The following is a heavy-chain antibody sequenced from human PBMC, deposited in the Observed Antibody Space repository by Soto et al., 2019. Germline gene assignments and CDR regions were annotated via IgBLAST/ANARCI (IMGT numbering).Heavy chain of an antibody. V-gene: IGHV3-7*03. D-gene: IGHD6-19*01. CDR2: IKQDGSEK. CDR3: AKDPSIAVAAYFDY. CDR1: GFTFSSYW. Sequence: GGSLRLSCAASGFTFSSYWMSWVRQAPGKGLEWVANIKQDGSEKYYVDSVKGRFTISRDNAKNSLYLQMSSLRAEDTAVYYCAKDPSIAVAAYFDYWGQGTLVTVSS. J-gene: IGHJ4*02.